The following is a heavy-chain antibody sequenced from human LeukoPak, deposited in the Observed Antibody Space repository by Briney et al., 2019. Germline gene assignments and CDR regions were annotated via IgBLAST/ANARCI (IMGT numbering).Heavy chain of an antibody. Sequence: PSETLSLTCTVSGASISSADFFWSWIRQPPGKGPEWIGYTHYSGRTYYNPSLRSRLTISADTSKNQFSLRLSSVTAADTAVYYCARAYCSGSTCYGLDYWGQGTLVTVSS. CDR3: ARAYCSGSTCYGLDY. CDR1: GASISSADFF. D-gene: IGHD2-15*01. V-gene: IGHV4-30-4*08. J-gene: IGHJ4*02. CDR2: THYSGRT.